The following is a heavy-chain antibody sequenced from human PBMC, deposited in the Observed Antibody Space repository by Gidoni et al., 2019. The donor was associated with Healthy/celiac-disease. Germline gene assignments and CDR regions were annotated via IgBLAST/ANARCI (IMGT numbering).Heavy chain of an antibody. CDR1: GFTFSSYA. CDR3: ANCIGPETGVGDN. CDR2: ISGSGGST. J-gene: IGHJ4*02. V-gene: IGHV3-23*01. D-gene: IGHD3-3*01. Sequence: EVQLLESGGGLVQPGGSLRLSCAASGFTFSSYAMSWVRQAPGKGLEWVSAISGSGGSTYYADSVKGRFTISRDNSKNTLYLQMNSLRAEDTAVYYCANCIGPETGVGDNWGQGTLVTVSS.